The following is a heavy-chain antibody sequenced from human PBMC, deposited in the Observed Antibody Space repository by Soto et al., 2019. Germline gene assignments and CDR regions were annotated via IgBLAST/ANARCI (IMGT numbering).Heavy chain of an antibody. CDR2: IERDDDDK. Sequence: GSGPTLVNPTETLTLTCTFSGFSLTSPGMCVSWIRQPPGKALEWLALIERDDDDKYYSTSLKTRLTISKDTRKNRVVLTMANMDPADTGTYYCARSIRGPRRFNGMDVWG. D-gene: IGHD1-20*01. J-gene: IGHJ6*02. CDR1: GFSLTSPGMC. V-gene: IGHV2-70*13. CDR3: ARSIRGPRRFNGMDV.